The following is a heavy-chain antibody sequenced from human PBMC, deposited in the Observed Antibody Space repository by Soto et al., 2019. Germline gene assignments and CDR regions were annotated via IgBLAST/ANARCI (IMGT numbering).Heavy chain of an antibody. J-gene: IGHJ5*02. CDR1: GCTFSSYA. CDR3: ARGFSGYDSNWFDP. V-gene: IGHV1-69*13. Sequence: SVKVSCKASGCTFSSYAISWVRQAPGQGLEWMGGIIPIFGTANYAQKFQGRVTITADESTSTAYMELSSLRSEDTAVYYCARGFSGYDSNWFDPWGQGTLVTVSS. D-gene: IGHD5-12*01. CDR2: IIPIFGTA.